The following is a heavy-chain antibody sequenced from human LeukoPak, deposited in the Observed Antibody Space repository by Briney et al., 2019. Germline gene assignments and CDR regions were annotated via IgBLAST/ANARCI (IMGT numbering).Heavy chain of an antibody. CDR1: GGSISSSSYY. CDR3: AREEEAILEWLWSGRSVDY. V-gene: IGHV4-39*02. Sequence: SETLSLTCTVSGGSISSSSYYWGWIRQPPGKGLEWIGSIYYSGSTYYNPSLKSRVTISVDTSKNQFSLKLSSVTAADTAVYYCAREEEAILEWLWSGRSVDYWGQGTLVTVSS. D-gene: IGHD3-3*01. CDR2: IYYSGST. J-gene: IGHJ4*02.